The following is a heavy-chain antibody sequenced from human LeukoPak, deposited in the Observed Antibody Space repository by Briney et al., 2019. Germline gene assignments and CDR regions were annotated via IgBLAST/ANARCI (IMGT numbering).Heavy chain of an antibody. CDR1: GFTFSSYA. CDR3: AKKGYGDYGPFDY. V-gene: IGHV3-23*01. Sequence: GGSLRLSCAASGFTFSSYAMSWVRQAPGKGLERVSAISGSGGSTYYADSVKGRFTISRDNSKNTLYLQMNSLRAEDTAVYYCAKKGYGDYGPFDYWGQGTLVTVSS. J-gene: IGHJ4*02. CDR2: ISGSGGST. D-gene: IGHD4-17*01.